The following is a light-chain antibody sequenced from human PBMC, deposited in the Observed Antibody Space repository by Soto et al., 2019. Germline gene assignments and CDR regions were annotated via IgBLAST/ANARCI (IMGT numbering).Light chain of an antibody. CDR1: QSVGNS. Sequence: DIQMTQSPSTLSSSVGYRVIITCRASQSVGNSLAWYQQRPGKAPKLLIFDASTLESGVPSKFSGSGSDTEFTFTISSLQPDDSATYYCQQYNTYGLTFGGGTKVDI. CDR2: DAS. V-gene: IGKV1-5*01. CDR3: QQYNTYGLT. J-gene: IGKJ4*02.